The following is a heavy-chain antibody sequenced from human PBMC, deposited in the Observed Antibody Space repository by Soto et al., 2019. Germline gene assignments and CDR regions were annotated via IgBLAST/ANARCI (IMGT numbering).Heavy chain of an antibody. J-gene: IGHJ6*02. CDR1: GYSFTSYW. CDR3: ARLTTQRPPWDGMDV. V-gene: IGHV5-51*01. D-gene: IGHD1-1*01. Sequence: PGESLKISCKGSGYSFTSYWIGWVRQMPGKGLEWMGIIYPGDSDTRYSPSFQGQVTISADKSISTAYLQWSSLKASDTAMYYCARLTTQRPPWDGMDVWGQGTTVTVSS. CDR2: IYPGDSDT.